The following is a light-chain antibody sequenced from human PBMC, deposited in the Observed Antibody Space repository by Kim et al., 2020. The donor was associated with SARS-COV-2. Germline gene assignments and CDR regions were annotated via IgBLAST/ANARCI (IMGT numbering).Light chain of an antibody. J-gene: IGKJ3*01. Sequence: DIVMTQSPDSLAVSLGERATINCKSSQSVFYSSNNKNYLAWYQHKPGQPPKLLIYWASTRESGVPDRFSGSGSGTYFTLTISSLQAEDVAVYYCQQYYSSPGFTFGPGTKVDIK. CDR1: QSVFYSSNNKNY. CDR2: WAS. CDR3: QQYYSSPGFT. V-gene: IGKV4-1*01.